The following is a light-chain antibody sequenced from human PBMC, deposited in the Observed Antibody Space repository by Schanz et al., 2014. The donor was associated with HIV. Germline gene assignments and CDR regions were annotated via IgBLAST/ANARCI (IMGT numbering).Light chain of an antibody. CDR1: QDVSGY. CDR3: QQYGSSPRT. V-gene: IGKV3-20*01. Sequence: IVLTQSPVTLSLSPGERATLSCRASQDVSGYLAWYQQKLGQPPRLVIYATSTRAAGIPDRFSGTGSGTDFTLTISRLETEDFAVYYCQQYGSSPRTFGQGTKVEI. J-gene: IGKJ1*01. CDR2: ATS.